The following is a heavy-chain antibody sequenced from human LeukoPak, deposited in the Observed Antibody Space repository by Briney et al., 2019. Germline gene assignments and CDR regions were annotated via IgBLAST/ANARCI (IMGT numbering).Heavy chain of an antibody. D-gene: IGHD3-10*02. V-gene: IGHV3-7*03. CDR1: GYTFSPYW. Sequence: GGSLRLSCVASGYTFSPYWMSWVRQTPGKGLEWVASISDGGSATYYVDSVRGRFTISRDDAKNSLFPQMNGLRADDTAVYYCTRENYVPDSWGQGTLVTASS. J-gene: IGHJ4*02. CDR2: ISDGGSAT. CDR3: TRENYVPDS.